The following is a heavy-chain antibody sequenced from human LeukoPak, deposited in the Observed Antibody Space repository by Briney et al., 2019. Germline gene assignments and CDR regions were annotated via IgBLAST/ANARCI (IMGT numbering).Heavy chain of an antibody. Sequence: GGSLRLSCAASGFTFSAFWMSWVRQAPGKGLEWVATMKQDGREKYYVDSVRGRFTISRDNAKSSLYLQMNSLRAEDTAVYYCARPSRGGTFSASWGQGTLVTVS. CDR3: ARPSRGGTFSAS. V-gene: IGHV3-7*05. CDR1: GFTFSAFW. CDR2: MKQDGREK. J-gene: IGHJ5*02. D-gene: IGHD3-16*01.